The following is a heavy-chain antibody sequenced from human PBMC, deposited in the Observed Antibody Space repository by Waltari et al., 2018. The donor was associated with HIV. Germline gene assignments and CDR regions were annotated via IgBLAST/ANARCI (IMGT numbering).Heavy chain of an antibody. CDR2: ISSSSNFI. J-gene: IGHJ5*02. Sequence: EVHLVESGGGLVKRGGSLRLSCAASGFPFSSHSSNWVRQAPGKGLEWVSSISSSSNFIYYADSVKGRFTISRDNAKNSLYLQMNSLRAEDTAVYYCARDGGSPPNRWFDPWGQGTLVTVSS. V-gene: IGHV3-21*01. CDR1: GFPFSSHS. D-gene: IGHD1-26*01. CDR3: ARDGGSPPNRWFDP.